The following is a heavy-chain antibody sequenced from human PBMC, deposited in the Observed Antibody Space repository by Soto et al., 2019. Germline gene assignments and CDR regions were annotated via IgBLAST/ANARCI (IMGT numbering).Heavy chain of an antibody. CDR2: TYYRSKWYN. CDR1: GDSVSSNSAA. D-gene: IGHD6-13*01. CDR3: ARAGSYSSSWFTEQYYFDY. J-gene: IGHJ4*02. V-gene: IGHV6-1*01. Sequence: PSQTLSLTCAISGDSVSSNSAAWNWIRQSPSRGLEWLGRTYYRSKWYNDYAVSVKSRITINPDTSKNQFSLQLNSVTPEDTAVYYCARAGSYSSSWFTEQYYFDYWGQGTLVTVSS.